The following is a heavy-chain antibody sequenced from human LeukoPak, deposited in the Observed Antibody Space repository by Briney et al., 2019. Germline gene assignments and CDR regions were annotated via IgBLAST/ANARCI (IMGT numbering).Heavy chain of an antibody. CDR3: ARVVYYDSSGLQY. D-gene: IGHD3-22*01. V-gene: IGHV3-21*01. CDR1: GFTFSSYW. Sequence: PGGSLRLSCAASGFTFSSYWMHWVRQAPGKGLEWVSSISSSSSYIYYADSVKGRFTISRDNAKNSLYLQMNSLRAEDTAVYYCARVVYYDSSGLQYWGQGTLVTVSS. CDR2: ISSSSSYI. J-gene: IGHJ4*02.